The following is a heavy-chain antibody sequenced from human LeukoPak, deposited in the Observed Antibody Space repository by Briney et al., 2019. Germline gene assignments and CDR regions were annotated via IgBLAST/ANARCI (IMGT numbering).Heavy chain of an antibody. Sequence: GGSLRLSCAASGFTFSSFAMHWVRQAPGKGLEYVSSINTKGNRPFYANSVKGRFTVSRDNSKNMVYLQMGSLRAEDMAVYYCARDPGRAGTTEWYYFDSWGQGTLVTVSS. CDR1: GFTFSSFA. D-gene: IGHD3-3*01. CDR2: INTKGNRP. V-gene: IGHV3-64*01. CDR3: ARDPGRAGTTEWYYFDS. J-gene: IGHJ4*02.